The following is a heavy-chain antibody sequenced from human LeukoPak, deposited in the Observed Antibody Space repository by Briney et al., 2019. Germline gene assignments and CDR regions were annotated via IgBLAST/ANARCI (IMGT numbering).Heavy chain of an antibody. CDR2: INPNSGGT. CDR3: ARVAGQHQKALPKH. D-gene: IGHD5-18*01. V-gene: IGHV1-2*02. Sequence: ASVKVSCKASGYTFTGYYMHWVRQAPGQGLEWMGWINPNSGGTNYAQKFQGRVTMTRDTSISTAYMELSRLRSDDTAVYYCARVAGQHQKALPKHCGQGTLVTVSS. J-gene: IGHJ4*02. CDR1: GYTFTGYY.